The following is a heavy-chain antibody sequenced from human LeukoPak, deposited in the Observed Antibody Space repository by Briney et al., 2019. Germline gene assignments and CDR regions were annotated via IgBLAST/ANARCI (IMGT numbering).Heavy chain of an antibody. Sequence: ASVKVSCKASGYTFTGYYMHWVRQAPGQGLEWMGRINPNSGGTNYAQKFQGRVTMTRDTSISTAYMELSRLRSDDTAVYYCARDMTMVLTYDYWGQGTLVTVSS. CDR3: ARDMTMVLTYDY. CDR1: GYTFTGYY. J-gene: IGHJ4*02. D-gene: IGHD4/OR15-4a*01. V-gene: IGHV1-2*06. CDR2: INPNSGGT.